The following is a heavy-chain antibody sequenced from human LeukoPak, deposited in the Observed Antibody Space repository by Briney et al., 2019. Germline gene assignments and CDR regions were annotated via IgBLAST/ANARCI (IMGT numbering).Heavy chain of an antibody. D-gene: IGHD1-26*01. J-gene: IGHJ4*02. CDR2: INPSGGST. CDR3: AVSGSYHYFDY. CDR1: GYTFTTYG. Sequence: GASVKVSCKASGYTFTTYGISWVRQAPGQGLEWMGIINPSGGSTSYAQKFQGRVTMTRDTSTSTVYMELSSLRSEDTAVYYCAVSGSYHYFDYWGQGTLVTVSS. V-gene: IGHV1-46*01.